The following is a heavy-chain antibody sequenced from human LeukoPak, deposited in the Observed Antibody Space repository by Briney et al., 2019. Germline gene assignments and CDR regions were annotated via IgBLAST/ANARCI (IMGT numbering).Heavy chain of an antibody. CDR2: IYYSGST. D-gene: IGHD3-22*01. CDR3: ARHAFYYDSSGYQNWFDP. CDR1: GGSISSSSYY. J-gene: IGHJ5*02. V-gene: IGHV4-39*01. Sequence: SETLSLTCTVSGGSISSSSYYWGWIRQPPGKGLEWIGSIYYSGSTYCNPSLKSRVTISVDTSKNQFSLKLSSVTAADTAVYYCARHAFYYDSSGYQNWFDPWGQGTLVTVSS.